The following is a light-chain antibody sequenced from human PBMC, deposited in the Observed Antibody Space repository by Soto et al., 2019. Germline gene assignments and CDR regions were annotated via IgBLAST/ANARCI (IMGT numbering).Light chain of an antibody. CDR1: SSDVGSYNL. V-gene: IGLV2-23*01. J-gene: IGLJ2*01. CDR2: EDN. Sequence: QSALTQPASVSGSPGQSITISCTGTSSDVGSYNLVSWYQQRPGKAPKLIIFEDNKRPSGVSNRFSGSKSGNTASLTISGLQAEDEADYSCCSYAGTNTYILFGGGTKLTVL. CDR3: CSYAGTNTYIL.